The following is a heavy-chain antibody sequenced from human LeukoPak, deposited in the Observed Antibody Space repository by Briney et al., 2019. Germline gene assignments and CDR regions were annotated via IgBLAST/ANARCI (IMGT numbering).Heavy chain of an antibody. V-gene: IGHV3-33*08. D-gene: IGHD3-22*01. CDR3: ARERLLNYYDFFDY. Sequence: GGSLRLSCAASGFTFSSYAMSWVRQAPGKGLEWVAVIWYDGSNKYYADSVKGRFTISRDNSKNTLYLQMNSLRAEDTAVYYCARERLLNYYDFFDYWGQGTLVTVSS. J-gene: IGHJ4*02. CDR1: GFTFSSYA. CDR2: IWYDGSNK.